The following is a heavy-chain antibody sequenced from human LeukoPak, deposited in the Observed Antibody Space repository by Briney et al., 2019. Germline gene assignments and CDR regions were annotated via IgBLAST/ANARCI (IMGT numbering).Heavy chain of an antibody. V-gene: IGHV3-48*01. Sequence: GGSLRLSCAASGFTFRRYSMNWIRQAPGKGLEWISYINEGSNNIFYADSVKGRFTISRDNAKNSLHLQMNSLRVDDTAVYYCARDNLTNGYNGDFWGQGTLVTVSS. J-gene: IGHJ4*02. CDR1: GFTFRRYS. CDR2: INEGSNNI. CDR3: ARDNLTNGYNGDF. D-gene: IGHD5-24*01.